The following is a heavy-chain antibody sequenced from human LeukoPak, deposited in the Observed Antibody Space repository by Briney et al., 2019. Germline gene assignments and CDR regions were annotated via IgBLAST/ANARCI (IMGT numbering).Heavy chain of an antibody. CDR1: GFTFSSYG. V-gene: IGHV3-30*03. CDR3: AGSHNTDYDSSDLDY. Sequence: GRSLRLSCAASGFTFSSYGMHWVRQAPGKGLEWVAVISNDGTNKYYADSVKGRFTISRDNSKNTLYLQMNSLRAEDTAVYYCAGSHNTDYDSSDLDYWGQGTLVTVSS. J-gene: IGHJ4*02. CDR2: ISNDGTNK. D-gene: IGHD3-22*01.